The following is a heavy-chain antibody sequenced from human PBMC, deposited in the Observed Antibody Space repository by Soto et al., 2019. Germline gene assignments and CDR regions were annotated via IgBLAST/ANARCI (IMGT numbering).Heavy chain of an antibody. V-gene: IGHV4-30-4*08. CDR3: ARVAIACNRSSCYNHYYYAMDV. Sequence: SETLSLTCTVSGGSISSGGYYWSWIRQHPGKGLEWIGYIYYSGSTYYNPSLKSRVTISIDMSKNQFSLKLSSVTAADTAVYYCARVAIACNRSSCYNHYYYAMDVWGQGTTVTVSS. CDR2: IYYSGST. D-gene: IGHD2-2*02. J-gene: IGHJ6*02. CDR1: GGSISSGGYY.